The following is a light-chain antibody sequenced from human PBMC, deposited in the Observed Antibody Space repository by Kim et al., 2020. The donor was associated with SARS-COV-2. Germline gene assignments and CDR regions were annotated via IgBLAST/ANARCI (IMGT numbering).Light chain of an antibody. J-gene: IGLJ2*01. CDR1: SSNIGAGYD. CDR3: QSYDTSLSGVV. Sequence: QSVLTQTPSVSGAPGQRVTLSCTGSSSNIGAGYDVNWYQQLPGTAPKLHIYANNNRPSGVPDRFSGSKSGTSASLAITGLQAEDEADYYCQSYDTSLSGVVFGGGTQLTVL. CDR2: ANN. V-gene: IGLV1-40*01.